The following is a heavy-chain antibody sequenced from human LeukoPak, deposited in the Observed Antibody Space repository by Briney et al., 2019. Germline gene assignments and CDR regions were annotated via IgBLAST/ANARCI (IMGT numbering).Heavy chain of an antibody. CDR1: GFTFSSYS. CDR3: ARVGGSYYPRYFDY. D-gene: IGHD3-10*01. J-gene: IGHJ4*02. CDR2: ISSSSSYI. Sequence: GGSLRLSCAASGFTFSSYSMNWVRQAPGKGLEWVSSISSSSSYIYYADSVKGRFTISRDNAKNSLYLQMNSLRAEDTAVYYCARVGGSYYPRYFDYWAREPWSPSPQ. V-gene: IGHV3-21*01.